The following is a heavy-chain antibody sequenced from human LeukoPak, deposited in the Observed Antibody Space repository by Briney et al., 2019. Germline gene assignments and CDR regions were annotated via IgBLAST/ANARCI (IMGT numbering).Heavy chain of an antibody. D-gene: IGHD1-26*01. CDR1: GGSISGYY. J-gene: IGHJ3*02. CDR2: FNYGGST. V-gene: IGHV4-34*01. CDR3: ARDKWEPRYAFDI. Sequence: SETLSFTCAVYGGSISGYYWSWIRQPPGKGLGGIVGFNYGGSTYYNPSLNSRVTISADTSNNPFYLLLSPVTAADTAVYYCARDKWEPRYAFDIWGQGTMVTVSS.